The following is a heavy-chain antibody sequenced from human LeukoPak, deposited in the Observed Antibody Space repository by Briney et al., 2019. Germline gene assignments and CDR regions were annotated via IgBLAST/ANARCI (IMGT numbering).Heavy chain of an antibody. D-gene: IGHD2-2*01. CDR1: GFSFSSYA. CDR3: AKAPDIVVVPARFDY. J-gene: IGHJ4*02. Sequence: GASLRFSCAASGFSFSSYAMSWVRQAPGKRLEWVSAISGSGGSTYYADSVKGRFTISRDNSKNTLYLQMNSLRAEDTAVYYCAKAPDIVVVPARFDYWGQGTLVTVSS. V-gene: IGHV3-23*01. CDR2: ISGSGGST.